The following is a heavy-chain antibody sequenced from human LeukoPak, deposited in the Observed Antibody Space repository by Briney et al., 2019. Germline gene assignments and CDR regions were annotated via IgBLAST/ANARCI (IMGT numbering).Heavy chain of an antibody. CDR1: DGSISSDSYY. CDR3: ARHLGSSWYEVAFDI. J-gene: IGHJ3*02. CDR2: IYYSGST. D-gene: IGHD6-13*01. V-gene: IGHV4-39*01. Sequence: PSETLSLTCTVPDGSISSDSYYWGWIRQPPGKGLEWIGSIYYSGSTYYGPSLQSRVTISVDTSKHQFSLNMRSVTAADTAVYYCARHLGSSWYEVAFDIWGQGTMVTVSS.